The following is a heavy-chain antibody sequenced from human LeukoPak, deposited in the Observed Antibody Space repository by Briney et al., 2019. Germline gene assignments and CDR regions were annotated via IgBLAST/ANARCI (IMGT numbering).Heavy chain of an antibody. CDR1: GGSISSYY. Sequence: SETLSLTCTVSGGSISSYYWSWIRQPPGEGLEWIGYIYYSGSTNYNPSLKSRATMSVDTSKNQFSLKLSSVTAADTAVYYCARAAAGVAYGMDVWGQGTTVTVSS. J-gene: IGHJ6*02. V-gene: IGHV4-59*08. CDR3: ARAAAGVAYGMDV. D-gene: IGHD6-13*01. CDR2: IYYSGST.